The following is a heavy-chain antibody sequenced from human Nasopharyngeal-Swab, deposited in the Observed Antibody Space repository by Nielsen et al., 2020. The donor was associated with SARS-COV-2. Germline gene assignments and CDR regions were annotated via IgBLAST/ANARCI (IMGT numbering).Heavy chain of an antibody. CDR2: ISGSGGST. Sequence: VRQAPGKGLEWVSAISGSGGSTYYADSVKGGFTISRDNSKNTLYLQMNSLRAEDTAVYYCARAKVVVVAASDYWGQGTLVTVSS. CDR3: ARAKVVVVAASDY. V-gene: IGHV3-23*01. J-gene: IGHJ4*02. D-gene: IGHD2-15*01.